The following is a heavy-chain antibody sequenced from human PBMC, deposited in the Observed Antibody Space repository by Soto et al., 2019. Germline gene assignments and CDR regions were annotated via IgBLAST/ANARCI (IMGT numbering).Heavy chain of an antibody. Sequence: GASVKVSCKASGYTFTGHYIHWVRQAPEQGPEWMGGIIPIFGTANYAQKFQGRVTITADESTSTAYMELSSLRSEDTAVYYCAREAGHYYDSSGYYWGQGTLLTVSS. J-gene: IGHJ4*02. D-gene: IGHD3-22*01. CDR1: GYTFTGHY. V-gene: IGHV1-69*13. CDR2: IIPIFGTA. CDR3: AREAGHYYDSSGYY.